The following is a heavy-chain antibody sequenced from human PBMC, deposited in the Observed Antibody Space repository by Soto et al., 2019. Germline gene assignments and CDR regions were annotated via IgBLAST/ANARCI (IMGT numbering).Heavy chain of an antibody. J-gene: IGHJ4*02. Sequence: ASVKVSCKASGYTFTSYDINWVRQATGQGLERMGWMNPNSGNTGYAQKFQGRVTMTRNTSISTAYMELSRLRSEDTAVYYCAKGYCSGGSCYSVFDYWGQGTLVTVSS. CDR1: GYTFTSYD. CDR2: MNPNSGNT. CDR3: AKGYCSGGSCYSVFDY. D-gene: IGHD2-15*01. V-gene: IGHV1-8*01.